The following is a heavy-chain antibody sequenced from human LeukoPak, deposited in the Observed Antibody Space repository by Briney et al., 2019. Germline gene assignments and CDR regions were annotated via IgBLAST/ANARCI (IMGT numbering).Heavy chain of an antibody. D-gene: IGHD5-18*01. CDR1: GFTFSSYG. CDR2: IWYDGSNK. Sequence: GRSLRLSCAASGFTFSSYGMHWVRQAPGKGLEWVAVIWYDGSNKYYADSVKGRFTISRDNSKNTLYLQMNSLRAEGTAVYYCAKVSGYSYGPFDYWGQGTLVTVSS. J-gene: IGHJ4*02. V-gene: IGHV3-33*06. CDR3: AKVSGYSYGPFDY.